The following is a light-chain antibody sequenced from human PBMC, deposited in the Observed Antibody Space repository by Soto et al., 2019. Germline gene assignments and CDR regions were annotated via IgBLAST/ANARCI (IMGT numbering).Light chain of an antibody. CDR1: QTSGSSSY. J-gene: IGKJ1*01. CDR2: GAS. CDR3: QQYGSSPWT. Sequence: EIVLTQSPGTLSLSPGERATLSCKTSQTSGSSSYLAWYQQKPGQAPRLLIYGASSRATGIPDRFSGSGSGTDFTLTISRLEPEDFAVYYCQQYGSSPWTFGQGTKVDIK. V-gene: IGKV3-20*01.